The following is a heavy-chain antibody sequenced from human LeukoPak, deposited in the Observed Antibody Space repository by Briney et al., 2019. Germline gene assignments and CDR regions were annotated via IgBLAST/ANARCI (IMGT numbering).Heavy chain of an antibody. V-gene: IGHV3-21*01. Sequence: GGSLRLSCAASGFTFSSYSMNWVRQAPGKGLEWVSSISSSSSYIYYADSVKGRFTISRDNAKNSLYLQMDSLRAEDTAVYYCARGPGDYADYWGQGTLVTVSS. CDR2: ISSSSSYI. J-gene: IGHJ4*02. D-gene: IGHD4-17*01. CDR1: GFTFSSYS. CDR3: ARGPGDYADY.